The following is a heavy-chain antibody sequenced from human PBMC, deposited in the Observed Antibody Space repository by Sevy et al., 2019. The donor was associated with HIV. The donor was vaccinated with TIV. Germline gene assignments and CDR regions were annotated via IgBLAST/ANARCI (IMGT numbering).Heavy chain of an antibody. J-gene: IGHJ5*02. V-gene: IGHV3-48*01. Sequence: GGSLRLSCAASGFTFSSYSMNWVRQAPGKGLEWVSYISSSSSTIYYADSVKGRFTISRDNAKNSLYLQMNSLRAEDTAVYYCARGYYDFWSAPPATKAYNWFDPWGQGTLVTVSS. CDR2: ISSSSSTI. CDR1: GFTFSSYS. CDR3: ARGYYDFWSAPPATKAYNWFDP. D-gene: IGHD3-3*01.